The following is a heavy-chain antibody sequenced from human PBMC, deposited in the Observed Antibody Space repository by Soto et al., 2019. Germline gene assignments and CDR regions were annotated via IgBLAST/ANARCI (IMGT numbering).Heavy chain of an antibody. V-gene: IGHV3-30*18. J-gene: IGHJ3*02. CDR2: ISYDGSNK. CDR3: AKGSYGSGSYYKVSDAFDI. Sequence: GGSLRLSCAASGFTFSSYGMHWVRQAPGKGLEWVAVISYDGSNKYYADSVKGRFTISRDNSKNTLYLQMNSLRAEDTAVYYCAKGSYGSGSYYKVSDAFDIWGQGTMVTVSS. D-gene: IGHD3-10*01. CDR1: GFTFSSYG.